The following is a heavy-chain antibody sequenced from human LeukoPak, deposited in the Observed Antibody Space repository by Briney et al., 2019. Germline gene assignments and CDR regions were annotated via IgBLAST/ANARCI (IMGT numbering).Heavy chain of an antibody. V-gene: IGHV4-61*02. CDR2: VYTSGST. J-gene: IGHJ4*02. CDR3: AREAGYTNTWYLS. D-gene: IGHD6-13*01. Sequence: SQTLSLTCSVSGGSISGGSYYWSWIRQAAGKGLEWIGRVYTSGSTDYSPSLESRVTISVDTSKNQFSLRPTSVSAADTAVYYCAREAGYTNTWYLSWGQGTLVTVSS. CDR1: GGSISGGSYY.